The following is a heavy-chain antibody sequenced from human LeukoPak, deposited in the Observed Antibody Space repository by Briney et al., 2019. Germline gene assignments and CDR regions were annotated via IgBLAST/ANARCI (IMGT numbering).Heavy chain of an antibody. J-gene: IGHJ4*02. CDR3: AKDGYGRLPDY. V-gene: IGHV3-43*01. CDR2: ISWDGGST. Sequence: GGSLRLSCAASGFTFDDYTMHWVRQAPGKGLEWVSLISWDGGSTYYADSVKGRFTISRDNSKNSLYLQMNSLRTEDTALYYSAKDGYGRLPDYWGQGTLVTVSS. D-gene: IGHD5-12*01. CDR1: GFTFDDYT.